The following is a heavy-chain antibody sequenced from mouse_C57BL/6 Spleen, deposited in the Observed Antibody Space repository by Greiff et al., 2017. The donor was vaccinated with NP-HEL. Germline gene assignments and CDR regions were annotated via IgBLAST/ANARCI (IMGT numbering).Heavy chain of an antibody. CDR1: GYTFTDYN. CDR3: AEGYIFAY. V-gene: IGHV1-22*01. J-gene: IGHJ3*01. CDR2: INPNNGGT. D-gene: IGHD2-2*01. Sequence: EVKLMESGPELVKPGASVKMSCKASGYTFTDYNMHWVKQSHGKSLEWIGYINPNNGGTSYNQKFKGKATLTVNKSSSTAYMELRSLTSEDSAVYYCAEGYIFAYWGQGTLVTVSA.